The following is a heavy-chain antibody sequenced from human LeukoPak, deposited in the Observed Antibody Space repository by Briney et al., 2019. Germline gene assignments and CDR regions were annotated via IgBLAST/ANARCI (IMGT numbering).Heavy chain of an antibody. V-gene: IGHV3-11*01. Sequence: PGGSLRLSCAAYGFTFSDNYRSWLRQAPGKGLEGVTNINSSGSTKDYADSGKGRFTIDRDNAKNSLYLQMNSLNAEVTAVYYCARDVRGYSYVQRVYSFDFRGQGTLVTVSS. CDR2: INSSGSTK. J-gene: IGHJ4*02. D-gene: IGHD5-18*01. CDR3: ARDVRGYSYVQRVYSFDF. CDR1: GFTFSDNY.